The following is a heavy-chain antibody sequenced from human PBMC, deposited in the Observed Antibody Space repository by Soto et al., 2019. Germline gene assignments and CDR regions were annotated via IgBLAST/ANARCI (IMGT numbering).Heavy chain of an antibody. D-gene: IGHD3-10*01. V-gene: IGHV4-39*01. Sequence: SETLSLTCTVSGGSISNNNFYWGWIRQPPGKGLEWIGSIYYSGSTYYNPSLKSRVTISVDTSNNQLSLKLSSVTAADTAVYYCARHYGYYSHYMDVWTKGTTVTVSS. CDR3: ARHYGYYSHYMDV. J-gene: IGHJ6*03. CDR1: GGSISNNNFY. CDR2: IYYSGST.